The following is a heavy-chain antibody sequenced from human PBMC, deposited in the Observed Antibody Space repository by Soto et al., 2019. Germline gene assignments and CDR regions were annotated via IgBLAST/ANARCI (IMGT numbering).Heavy chain of an antibody. V-gene: IGHV3-23*01. CDR3: AKALRFTFTTGYYMDV. D-gene: IGHD3-16*01. CDR1: GFTVSSYA. Sequence: EVQLLESGGGLVQPGWSLRLSCAASGFTVSSYAMSWVRQAPGKGLEWVSVISGSGSTYSADSVKGRFTISRDSSKNTVYLQMNSLRAEDTAVYYCAKALRFTFTTGYYMDVWGRGTTVTVSS. CDR2: ISGSGST. J-gene: IGHJ6*03.